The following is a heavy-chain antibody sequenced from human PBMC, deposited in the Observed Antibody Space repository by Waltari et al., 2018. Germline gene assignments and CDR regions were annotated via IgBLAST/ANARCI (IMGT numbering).Heavy chain of an antibody. Sequence: QVQLVQSGAEVKKPGASVKVSCKSSGYSFTGYYIHWVRQAPGQGLEWIGWINPSSGGTNYAQKFQGRVTMTRDTSITTAYMELSRLRSDDTAVYYCARVGGDYYGAGIYYREFDYWGQGTLVTVSS. J-gene: IGHJ4*02. V-gene: IGHV1-2*02. CDR3: ARVGGDYYGAGIYYREFDY. CDR1: GYSFTGYY. CDR2: INPSSGGT. D-gene: IGHD3-10*01.